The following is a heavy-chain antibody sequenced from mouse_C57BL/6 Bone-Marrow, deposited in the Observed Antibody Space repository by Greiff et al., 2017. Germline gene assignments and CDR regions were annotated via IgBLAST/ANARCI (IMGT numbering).Heavy chain of an antibody. CDR2: ISDGGSYT. V-gene: IGHV5-4*01. Sequence: EVKLLESGGGLVKPGGSLKLSCAASGFTFSSYAMSWVRQTPEKRLEWVATISDGGSYTYYPDNVKGRVTISRDNAKNNLYLQMSHLKSEDTAMYYCARDLLCYYGFDYWGQGTTLTVSS. J-gene: IGHJ2*01. D-gene: IGHD1-1*01. CDR3: ARDLLCYYGFDY. CDR1: GFTFSSYA.